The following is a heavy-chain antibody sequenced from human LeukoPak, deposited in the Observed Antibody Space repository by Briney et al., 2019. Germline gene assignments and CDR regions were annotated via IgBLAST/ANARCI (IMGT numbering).Heavy chain of an antibody. Sequence: SETLSLTCTVSGDSISSSNSYRGWIRQPPGKGLEWIGYVYYSGTTNYNPSLKSRVTISVDTSKNQFSLNLTSVTAADTAVYYCAREVSGDFDYWGQGTLVTVSS. CDR2: VYYSGTT. D-gene: IGHD5/OR15-5a*01. CDR3: AREVSGDFDY. CDR1: GDSISSSNSY. J-gene: IGHJ4*02. V-gene: IGHV4-61*01.